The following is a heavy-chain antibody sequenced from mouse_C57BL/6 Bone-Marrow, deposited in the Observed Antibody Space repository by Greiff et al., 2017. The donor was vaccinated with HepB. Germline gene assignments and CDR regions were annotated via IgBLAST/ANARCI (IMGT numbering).Heavy chain of an antibody. CDR3: ARKTMVTGFAY. J-gene: IGHJ3*01. CDR1: GFTFSSYG. D-gene: IGHD2-2*01. CDR2: ISSGGSYT. Sequence: VQLKESGGDLVKPGGSLKLSCAASGFTFSSYGMSWVRQTPDKRLEWVATISSGGSYTYYPDSVKGRFTISRDNAKNTLYLQMSSLKSEDTAMYYCARKTMVTGFAYWGQGTLVTVSA. V-gene: IGHV5-6*01.